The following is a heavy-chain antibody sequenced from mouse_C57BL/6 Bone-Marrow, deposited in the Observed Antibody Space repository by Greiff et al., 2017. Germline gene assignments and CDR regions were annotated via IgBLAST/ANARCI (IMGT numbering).Heavy chain of an antibody. CDR3: VYDYDVSWFAY. Sequence: EVQLQQSGPVLVKPGASVKMSCKASGYTFTDYYMNWVKQSHGKSLEWIGVINPYNGGTSYNQKFKGKATLTVDKSSSTAYMELNSLTSEDSAVYYWVYDYDVSWFAYWGQGTLVTVSA. CDR1: GYTFTDYY. V-gene: IGHV1-19*01. J-gene: IGHJ3*01. CDR2: INPYNGGT. D-gene: IGHD2-4*01.